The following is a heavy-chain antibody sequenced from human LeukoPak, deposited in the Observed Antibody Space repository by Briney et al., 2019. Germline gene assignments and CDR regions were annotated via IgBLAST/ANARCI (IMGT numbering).Heavy chain of an antibody. CDR2: IIPIFGTA. J-gene: IGHJ4*02. CDR1: GGTFSSYA. CDR3: AGSWYGPSPGNLDY. Sequence: GASVKVSCKASGGTFSSYAISWVRQAPGQGLEWMGRIIPIFGTANYAQKFQGRVTITTDESTSTAYMELSSLRSEDTAVYYCAGSWYGPSPGNLDYWGQGTLVTVSS. D-gene: IGHD6-13*01. V-gene: IGHV1-69*05.